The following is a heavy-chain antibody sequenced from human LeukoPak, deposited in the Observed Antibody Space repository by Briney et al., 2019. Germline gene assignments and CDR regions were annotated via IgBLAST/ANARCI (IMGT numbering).Heavy chain of an antibody. D-gene: IGHD6-6*01. J-gene: IGHJ4*02. CDR2: INPNSGGT. Sequence: ASVKVSCKASGYTFTGYYMHWVRQAPGQGLEWMGWINPNSGGTNYAQKFQGRVTMTRDTSISTAYMELSRLRSDDTAVYYCARSTSIAAALSFDYWGQGTLVTGSS. V-gene: IGHV1-2*02. CDR1: GYTFTGYY. CDR3: ARSTSIAAALSFDY.